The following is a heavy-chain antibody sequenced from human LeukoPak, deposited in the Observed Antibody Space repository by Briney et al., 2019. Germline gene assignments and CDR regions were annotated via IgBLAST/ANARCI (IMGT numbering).Heavy chain of an antibody. CDR1: GFMFSNYW. V-gene: IGHV3-7*01. CDR3: AKTMYNSSGYHHYGGAF. D-gene: IGHD3-22*01. Sequence: GGSLRLSCAASGFMFSNYWMSWVRQAPGQGLEWVANIKQDGSETHYGDSVKGRFTISRDNAKKSLYLQMNSLRGEVTALYYCAKTMYNSSGYHHYGGAFWGQGTLVTVSS. CDR2: IKQDGSET. J-gene: IGHJ4*02.